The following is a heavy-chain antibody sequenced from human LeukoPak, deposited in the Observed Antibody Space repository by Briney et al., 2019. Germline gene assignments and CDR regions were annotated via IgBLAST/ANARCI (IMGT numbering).Heavy chain of an antibody. CDR1: GDNVSSDGVA. CDR2: TYYSSRWHN. V-gene: IGHV6-1*01. Sequence: SQTLSLTCAISGDNVSSDGVAWNWIRQSPSRGLEWLGRTYYSSRWHNDYADSVRSRINIYPDTTKNQFSLHLNSVTPEDTAVFYCARESRNGFDFWAQGTMVTVSS. J-gene: IGHJ3*01. CDR3: ARESRNGFDF.